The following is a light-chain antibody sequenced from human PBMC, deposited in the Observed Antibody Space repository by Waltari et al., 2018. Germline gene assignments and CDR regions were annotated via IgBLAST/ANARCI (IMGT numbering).Light chain of an antibody. CDR3: SSYISSDTLEL. CDR2: DVS. Sequence: QSALTQPASVSGSPGQSITIPCTGTSSDVGGYNYVSRYQQHPGKAPKLIIFDVSNRPSGVSSRVSGAKSGNTASLTISGLQAQDEADYYCSSYISSDTLELFGGGTSLTVL. J-gene: IGLJ2*01. V-gene: IGLV2-14*03. CDR1: SSDVGGYNY.